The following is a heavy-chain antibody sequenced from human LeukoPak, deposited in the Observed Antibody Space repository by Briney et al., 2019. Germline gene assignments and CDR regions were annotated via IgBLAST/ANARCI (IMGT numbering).Heavy chain of an antibody. V-gene: IGHV3-23*01. CDR3: TYAISGWAFEY. D-gene: IGHD6-19*01. Sequence: GGSLRLSCAASGFTFSNYIMTWVRQAPGKGLEWVSGISDGGGSTYYADSVRGRFTISRDNSKTTVFLQMNSLRAEDTAVYYCTYAISGWAFEYWGQGTLVTVSS. CDR2: ISDGGGST. CDR1: GFTFSNYI. J-gene: IGHJ4*02.